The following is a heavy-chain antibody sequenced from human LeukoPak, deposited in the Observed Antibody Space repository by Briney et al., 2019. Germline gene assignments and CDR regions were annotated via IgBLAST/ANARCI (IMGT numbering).Heavy chain of an antibody. CDR2: ISGSGGST. J-gene: IGHJ3*02. Sequence: PGGSLRLSCAASGFTFSNYAMSWVRQAPGKGLEWVSAISGSGGSTYYADSVKGRFTISRDNSNNTLYLQISSLRAGDTAVYYCARVLGDAFDIWGQGTMVTVSS. CDR3: ARVLGDAFDI. D-gene: IGHD7-27*01. CDR1: GFTFSNYA. V-gene: IGHV3-23*01.